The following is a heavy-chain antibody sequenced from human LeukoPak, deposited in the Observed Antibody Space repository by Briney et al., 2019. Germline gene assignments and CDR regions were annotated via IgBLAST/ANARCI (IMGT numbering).Heavy chain of an antibody. Sequence: SETLSLTCTVSGGSISCYYWSWIRQPPGKGLEWIGYIYYSGSTNYNPSLKSRVTISVDTSKNQFSLKLSSVTAADTAVYYCARLGSGYDLSDYFDYWGQGTLVTVSS. V-gene: IGHV4-59*08. CDR2: IYYSGST. J-gene: IGHJ4*02. CDR1: GGSISCYY. CDR3: ARLGSGYDLSDYFDY. D-gene: IGHD5-12*01.